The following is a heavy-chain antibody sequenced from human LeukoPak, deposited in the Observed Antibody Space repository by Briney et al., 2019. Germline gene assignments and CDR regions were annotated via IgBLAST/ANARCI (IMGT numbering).Heavy chain of an antibody. CDR3: VKTSGGVVVPAAIDY. V-gene: IGHV3-30*02. CDR1: GFTFSSYG. CDR2: IRYDGSNK. Sequence: GGSLRLSCAASGFTFSSYGMHWVRQAPGKGLEWVAFIRYDGSNKYYADSVKGRFTISRDNSRNTLYLQMNSLRAEDTAVYYCVKTSGGVVVPAAIDYWGQGTLVTVSS. D-gene: IGHD2-2*01. J-gene: IGHJ4*02.